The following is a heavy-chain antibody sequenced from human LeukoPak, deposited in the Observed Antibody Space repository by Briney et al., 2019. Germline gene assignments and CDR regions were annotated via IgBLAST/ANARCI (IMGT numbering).Heavy chain of an antibody. V-gene: IGHV3-66*01. CDR1: RFTVSSNY. J-gene: IGHJ4*02. Sequence: GGSLRLSCAASRFTVSSNYMTWVRQAAGKGLEWVSVIYSGGSTYYADSVKGRFTISRDNAKNSLYLQMNSLRAEDTAVYYCATSPGLGYSSSLTGVDYWGQGTLVTVSS. D-gene: IGHD6-6*01. CDR3: ATSPGLGYSSSLTGVDY. CDR2: IYSGGST.